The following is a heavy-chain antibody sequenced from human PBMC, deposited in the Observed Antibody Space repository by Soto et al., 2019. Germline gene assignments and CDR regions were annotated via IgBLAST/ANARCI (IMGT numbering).Heavy chain of an antibody. CDR2: IYHSVST. CDR1: GGSISSGGYS. Sequence: SETLSLTCAVSGGSISSGGYSWSWILHPPGKGLEWIGYIYHSVSTYYNPSLKSRVTISVDRSKNQFSLKLSSVTAADTAVYYCASLLQASEYWGQGTLVNVSS. CDR3: ASLLQASEY. J-gene: IGHJ4*02. V-gene: IGHV4-30-2*01. D-gene: IGHD2-15*01.